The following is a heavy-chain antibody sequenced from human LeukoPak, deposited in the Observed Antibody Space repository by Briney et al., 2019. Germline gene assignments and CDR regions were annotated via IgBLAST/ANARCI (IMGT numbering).Heavy chain of an antibody. Sequence: GSLRLSCAASGFNVSNNYMRWVRQAPGKGLEWVSLIYSGGNTHYANSVKGRFTISRDNSKNTLYLQMNNLRAEDTAVYYCARDGAAAVPRWGQGTLVTVSS. CDR1: GFNVSNNY. V-gene: IGHV3-53*01. CDR2: IYSGGNT. D-gene: IGHD6-13*01. CDR3: ARDGAAAVPR. J-gene: IGHJ4*02.